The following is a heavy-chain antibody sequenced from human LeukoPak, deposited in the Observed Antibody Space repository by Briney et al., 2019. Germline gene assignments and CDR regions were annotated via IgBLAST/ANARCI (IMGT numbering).Heavy chain of an antibody. J-gene: IGHJ5*01. V-gene: IGHV4-59*01. CDR2: ISDSGGT. CDR3: ARATSSSWYVDWFDS. Sequence: PSETLSLTCTVSGGSISSYYWSWIRQPPGKGLEWIGYISDSGGTKYNPSLKSRVTISLDTSKSQFSLKLSSVTAADAAVYYCARATSSSWYVDWFDSWGQGTLVTVSS. CDR1: GGSISSYY. D-gene: IGHD6-13*01.